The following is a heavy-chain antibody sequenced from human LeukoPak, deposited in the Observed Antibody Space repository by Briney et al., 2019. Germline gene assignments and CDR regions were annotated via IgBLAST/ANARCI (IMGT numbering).Heavy chain of an antibody. CDR1: GYTFTNYD. J-gene: IGHJ3*02. CDR2: MNPNSGTT. V-gene: IGHV1-8*01. D-gene: IGHD3-22*01. CDR3: ASDTSDSSGYYYREDAFNI. Sequence: ASVKVSCKASGYTFTNYDINWVRQATGQGLEWMGWMNPNSGTTAYAQKFQGRVTMTRNTSISTAYMELSSLRSEDTAVYYCASDTSDSSGYYYREDAFNIWGQGTMVTVSS.